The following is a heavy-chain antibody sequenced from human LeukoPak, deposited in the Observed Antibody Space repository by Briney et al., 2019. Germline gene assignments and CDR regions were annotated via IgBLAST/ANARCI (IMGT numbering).Heavy chain of an antibody. D-gene: IGHD3/OR15-3a*01. CDR1: GFTFSRYW. CDR2: VKVDGSEK. V-gene: IGHV3-7*01. J-gene: IGHJ6*03. Sequence: GGSLRLSCAVSGFTFSRYWMTWVRQAPWKGLEWVANVKVDGSEKYYVDAVKGRFTISRDNAKDSLYLQMNGLRAEDTAIYYCARAQWTAFDYYYYMDVWGKGTTVTVSS. CDR3: ARAQWTAFDYYYYMDV.